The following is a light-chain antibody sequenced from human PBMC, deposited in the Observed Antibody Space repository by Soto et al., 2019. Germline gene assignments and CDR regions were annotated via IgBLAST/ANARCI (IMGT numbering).Light chain of an antibody. J-gene: IGLJ3*02. Sequence: QSALTQPPSASGSPGQSVTISCTGTSSDVGGYNYVSWYQQHPGKAPKLMIYEVIKRPSGVPDRFSGSKSGNTASLAVSGLQAEDEDDYYCSSYAGSKDLVFGGGTKVTVL. V-gene: IGLV2-8*01. CDR2: EVI. CDR3: SSYAGSKDLV. CDR1: SSDVGGYNY.